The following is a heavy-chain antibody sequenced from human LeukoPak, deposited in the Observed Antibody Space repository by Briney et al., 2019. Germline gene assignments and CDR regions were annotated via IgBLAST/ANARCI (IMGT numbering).Heavy chain of an antibody. J-gene: IGHJ6*03. Sequence: PSETLSLTCAVYGGSFSGYYWSWIRQPPGKGLEWIGEINHSGSTNYNPSLKSRVTISVDTSKNQFSLKLNSVTAADTAVYYCARGRPGYHCSGGSCYSRGYYYYYMDVWGKGTTVTVSS. V-gene: IGHV4-34*01. CDR2: INHSGST. D-gene: IGHD2-15*01. CDR3: ARGRPGYHCSGGSCYSRGYYYYYMDV. CDR1: GGSFSGYY.